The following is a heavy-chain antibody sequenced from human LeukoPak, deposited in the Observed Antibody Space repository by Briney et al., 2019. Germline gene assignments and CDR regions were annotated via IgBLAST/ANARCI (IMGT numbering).Heavy chain of an antibody. CDR3: ASQVVVPAAHRYYFDY. CDR2: INPNSGGT. CDR1: GYTFTGYY. J-gene: IGHJ4*02. V-gene: IGHV1-2*02. Sequence: ASVKVSCKASGYTFTGYYMHWVRQAPGQGLEWMGWINPNSGGTNYAQKFQGRVTMTRDTSISTAHMELSRLRSDDTAVYYCASQVVVPAAHRYYFDYWGQGTLVTVSS. D-gene: IGHD2-2*01.